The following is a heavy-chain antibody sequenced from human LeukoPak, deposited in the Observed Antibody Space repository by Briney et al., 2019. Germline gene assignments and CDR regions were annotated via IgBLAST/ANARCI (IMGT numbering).Heavy chain of an antibody. Sequence: GGSLRLSCGASGFTFSSYGMHWVRQAPGKGLEWVAFIRYDGSNKYYADSVKGRFTISRDNSKNTLYLQMNSLRAEDTAVYYCATREVVATIYHLIRAYGTNMQFDYWGQGTLVTVSS. J-gene: IGHJ4*02. D-gene: IGHD5-12*01. CDR3: ATREVVATIYHLIRAYGTNMQFDY. V-gene: IGHV3-30*02. CDR2: IRYDGSNK. CDR1: GFTFSSYG.